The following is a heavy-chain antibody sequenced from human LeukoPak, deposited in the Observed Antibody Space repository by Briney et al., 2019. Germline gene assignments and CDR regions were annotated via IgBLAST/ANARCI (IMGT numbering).Heavy chain of an antibody. J-gene: IGHJ4*02. D-gene: IGHD3-22*01. V-gene: IGHV1-69*01. CDR3: ARDQASSHYYDSSGYYSHNSHYFDY. Sequence: SVKVSCKASGGTFSSYAISWVRQAPGQGLEWMGGIIPIFGTANYAQKFQGRVTTTADESTSTAYMELSSLRSEDTAVYYCARDQASSHYYDSSGYYSHNSHYFDYWGQGTLVTVSS. CDR1: GGTFSSYA. CDR2: IIPIFGTA.